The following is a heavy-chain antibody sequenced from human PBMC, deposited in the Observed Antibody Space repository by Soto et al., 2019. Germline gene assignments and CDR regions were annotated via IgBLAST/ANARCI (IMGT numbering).Heavy chain of an antibody. D-gene: IGHD2-15*01. CDR1: GYTFTNYG. V-gene: IGHV1-18*01. J-gene: IGHJ5*02. CDR2: IITDKGKT. CDR3: ARARTSSCPVGCWFDP. Sequence: ASVKVSCKTSGYTFTNYGISWVRQAPGQGLEWMGWIITDKGKTNYAQKFQGRVTITADKSTSTAYMELSSLRSEDTAVYYCARARTSSCPVGCWFDPWGQG.